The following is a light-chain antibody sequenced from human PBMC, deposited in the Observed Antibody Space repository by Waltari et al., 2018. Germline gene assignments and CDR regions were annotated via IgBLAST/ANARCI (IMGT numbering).Light chain of an antibody. CDR3: QSYDISLSGSV. J-gene: IGLJ1*01. CDR2: GNS. Sequence: QSVLTQPPSVSGAPGQRVTISCTGSSSNIGADYEVHWYQQLPGTAPKLLIYGNSNRPSGVPERFSGSKSGTSAYLAITGLQAEDEAAYYCQSYDISLSGSVFGTGTKVTVL. CDR1: SSNIGADYE. V-gene: IGLV1-40*01.